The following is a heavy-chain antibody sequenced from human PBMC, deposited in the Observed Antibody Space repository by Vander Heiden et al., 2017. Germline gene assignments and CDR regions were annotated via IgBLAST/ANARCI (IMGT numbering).Heavy chain of an antibody. Sequence: QVQLQESGPGLVKPSETLSLTCTVSGDSLSGYYWSWIRQPAGKGLEWIGRIYVSGSTEYNPSLKSRVTMSEDTSKNLISLKLSSVTAADTAVYFCARSTSVLTLPYNWLDPWGHGTLVTVSS. D-gene: IGHD3-9*01. J-gene: IGHJ5*02. CDR2: IYVSGST. V-gene: IGHV4-4*07. CDR3: ARSTSVLTLPYNWLDP. CDR1: GDSLSGYY.